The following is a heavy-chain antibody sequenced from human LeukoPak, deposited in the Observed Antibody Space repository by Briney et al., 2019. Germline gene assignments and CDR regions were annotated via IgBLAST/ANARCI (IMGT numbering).Heavy chain of an antibody. CDR3: ASEEGYSYGSFDY. V-gene: IGHV1-69*06. J-gene: IGHJ4*02. CDR1: GCTFSSYA. CDR2: IITIFGTA. D-gene: IGHD5-18*01. Sequence: SVKVSCKSSGCTFSSYAISWVRQAPGQGLEWVGGIITIFGTANYEQKFQGRVTITADKSTSTAYMELSSLRSEDTAVCYCASEEGYSYGSFDYWGQGTLVTVSS.